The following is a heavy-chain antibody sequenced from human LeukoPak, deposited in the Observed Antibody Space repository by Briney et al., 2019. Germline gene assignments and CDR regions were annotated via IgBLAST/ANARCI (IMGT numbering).Heavy chain of an antibody. V-gene: IGHV3-23*01. CDR2: ISGSDDFT. CDR3: TRGVYCSGGSCSLDY. CDR1: GFTFDNYA. D-gene: IGHD2-15*01. J-gene: IGHJ4*02. Sequence: GGSLRLSCAASGFTFDNYAMSWVRQAPGKGLEWVSTISGSDDFTYYADSVKGRFTISRDNSRNTLSLQISSLRVEDTALYYCTRGVYCSGGSCSLDYWGQGTLVTVSS.